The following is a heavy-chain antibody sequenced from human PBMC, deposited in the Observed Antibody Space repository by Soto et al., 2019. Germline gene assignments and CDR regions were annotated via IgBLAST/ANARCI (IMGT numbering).Heavy chain of an antibody. J-gene: IGHJ2*01. D-gene: IGHD2-21*02. CDR2: ISYDGSKK. CDR1: GFTFSAYG. CDR3: AKDPHTYGGGDCYAWINWYFDL. Sequence: QVQLVESGGGVVQPGTSLRLSCTASGFTFSAYGIHWVRQAPGKGLEWVAVISYDGSKKYYADSARGRFTISRDNSKNTLYLQMNSLRPEDTAVYYCAKDPHTYGGGDCYAWINWYFDLWGRGTLVTVSS. V-gene: IGHV3-30*18.